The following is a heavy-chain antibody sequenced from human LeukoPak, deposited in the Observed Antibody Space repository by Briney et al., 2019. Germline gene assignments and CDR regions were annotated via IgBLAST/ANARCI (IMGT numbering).Heavy chain of an antibody. V-gene: IGHV3-53*01. CDR1: GFSISTTY. CDR3: ARTIVGATNDAFDI. J-gene: IGHJ3*02. D-gene: IGHD1-26*01. Sequence: GGSLRLACAASGFSISTTYMSWVRQAPGKGPEWVAILDSTDRTYYGDSVKGRFTISRDNSKNTLYLQMNSLRAEDTAVYYCARTIVGATNDAFDIWGQGKMVTVSS. CDR2: LDSTDRT.